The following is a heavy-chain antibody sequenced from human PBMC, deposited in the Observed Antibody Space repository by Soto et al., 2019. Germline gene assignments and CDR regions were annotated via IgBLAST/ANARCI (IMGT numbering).Heavy chain of an antibody. V-gene: IGHV3-66*03. CDR3: AKYPYTSSTNCSPGGLYFGMDV. D-gene: IGHD2-2*01. Sequence: GGSLRLSCAGSGFIVSSNYMSWVRQAPGKGLEWVSVIYSCGSTYYADSVKGRFTISRDNSKNTLYLQMNSLRAEDTAVYYCAKYPYTSSTNCSPGGLYFGMDVWGQGTTVTVSS. CDR2: IYSCGST. J-gene: IGHJ6*02. CDR1: GFIVSSNY.